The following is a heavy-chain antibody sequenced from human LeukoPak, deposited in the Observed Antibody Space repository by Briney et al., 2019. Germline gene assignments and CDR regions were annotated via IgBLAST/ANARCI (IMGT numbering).Heavy chain of an antibody. J-gene: IGHJ4*02. CDR1: GFTFSSSA. Sequence: GGSLRLSCAASGFTFSSSAMSWVRQAPGKGLEWVSVTSDSGGSTYYADSVKGRFTISRDNSKNTLYLQMNSLRAEDTAVYYCAKIRRQLVPFDYWGQGTLVTVSS. CDR2: TSDSGGST. V-gene: IGHV3-23*01. CDR3: AKIRRQLVPFDY. D-gene: IGHD6-13*01.